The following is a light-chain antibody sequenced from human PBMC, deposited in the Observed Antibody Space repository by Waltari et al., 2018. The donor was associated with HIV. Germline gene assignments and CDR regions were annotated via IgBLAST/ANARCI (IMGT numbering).Light chain of an antibody. CDR1: QDISSA. V-gene: IGKV1-13*02. J-gene: IGKJ4*01. CDR3: QQYNSSPLT. CDR2: DAS. Sequence: AIQLTQSPSSLSASVGDRVTITCRASQDISSALAWYQQQPGKTPKLLISDASSLESGVPSRFSGSGSGTDFTLTISSLQPEDFATYFCQQYNSSPLTFGGGTKVEIK.